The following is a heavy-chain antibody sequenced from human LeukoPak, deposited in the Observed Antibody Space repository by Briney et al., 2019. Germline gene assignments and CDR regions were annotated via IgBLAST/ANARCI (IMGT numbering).Heavy chain of an antibody. CDR2: TYHSGST. Sequence: PSETLSLTSAVSGYSISSGYYWGWIRQPPGKGLEWIGSTYHSGSTYYNPSLKSRVTISVDTSKNQFSLKLSSVTAADTAVYYCARSPDCSGGSCYLTDGNWFDPWGQGTLVTVSS. D-gene: IGHD2-15*01. CDR3: ARSPDCSGGSCYLTDGNWFDP. V-gene: IGHV4-38-2*01. CDR1: GYSISSGYY. J-gene: IGHJ5*02.